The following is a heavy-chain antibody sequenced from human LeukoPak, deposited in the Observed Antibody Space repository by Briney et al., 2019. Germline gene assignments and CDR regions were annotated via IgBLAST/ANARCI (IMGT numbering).Heavy chain of an antibody. Sequence: PSETLSLTCTVSGGSISSYYWSWIRQPPGKGLEWIGYIYYSGSTNYNPSLKSRVTISVDTSKNQFSLKLSSVTAADTAVYYCARARSSWALLYWGQGTLVTVSS. D-gene: IGHD6-13*01. CDR2: IYYSGST. V-gene: IGHV4-59*01. CDR3: ARARSSWALLY. J-gene: IGHJ4*02. CDR1: GGSISSYY.